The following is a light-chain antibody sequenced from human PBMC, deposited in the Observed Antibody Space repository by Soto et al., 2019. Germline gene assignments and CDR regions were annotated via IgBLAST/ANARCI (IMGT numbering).Light chain of an antibody. CDR3: AAWDDSLSGVV. CDR2: SNN. Sequence: QSVLTQPPSASGTPGQRVTISCSGISFNIGTNYVYWYHQLPGTAPKRLLYSNNQRPSGVPDRFSGSRSCTSATLAIRGLRSEDEADYYCAAWDDSLSGVVFGGGTKLTVL. CDR1: SFNIGTNY. V-gene: IGLV1-47*02. J-gene: IGLJ2*01.